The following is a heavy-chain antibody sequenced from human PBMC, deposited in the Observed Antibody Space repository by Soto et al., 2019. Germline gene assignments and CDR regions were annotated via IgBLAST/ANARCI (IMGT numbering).Heavy chain of an antibody. Sequence: SETLSLTCTVSGGSVSSGSYYWSWIRQPPGKGLEWIGYIYYSGSTNYNPSLKSRVTISVDTSKNQFSLKLSSVTAADTAVYYCARATMVEMATIHYFDYWGQGTLVTVSS. CDR1: GGSVSSGSYY. CDR3: ARATMVEMATIHYFDY. V-gene: IGHV4-61*01. CDR2: IYYSGST. J-gene: IGHJ4*02. D-gene: IGHD5-12*01.